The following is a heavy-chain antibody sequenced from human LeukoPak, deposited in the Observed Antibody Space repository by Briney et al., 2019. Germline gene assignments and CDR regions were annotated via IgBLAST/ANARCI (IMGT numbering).Heavy chain of an antibody. CDR3: ARVIAVAGSAFDI. V-gene: IGHV4-34*01. Sequence: SETLSLTCAVYGGSFGGYYWSWIRQPPGKGLEWIGEINHSGSTNYNPSLKSRVTISVDTSKNHFSLKLSSVTAADTAVYYCARVIAVAGSAFDIWGQGTMVTVSS. D-gene: IGHD6-19*01. J-gene: IGHJ3*02. CDR1: GGSFGGYY. CDR2: INHSGST.